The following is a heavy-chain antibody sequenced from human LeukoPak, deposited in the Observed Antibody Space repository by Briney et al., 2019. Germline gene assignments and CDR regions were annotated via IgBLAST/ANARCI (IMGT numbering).Heavy chain of an antibody. J-gene: IGHJ4*02. CDR3: ARSGIAALDYFDY. CDR1: GGTFSSYA. Sequence: SVKVSCKASGGTFSSYAISWVRQAPGQGLEWMGGIIPIFGTANYAQKFQGRVTITADESASTAYMELSSLRSEDTAVYYCARSGIAALDYFDYWGQGTLVTVSS. D-gene: IGHD6-13*01. CDR2: IIPIFGTA. V-gene: IGHV1-69*13.